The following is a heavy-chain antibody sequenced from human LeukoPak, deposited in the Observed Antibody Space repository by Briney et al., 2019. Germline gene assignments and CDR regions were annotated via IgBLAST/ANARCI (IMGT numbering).Heavy chain of an antibody. V-gene: IGHV1-69*04. CDR2: IIPILGIA. J-gene: IGHJ4*02. CDR3: ARIEDCSGGSCYNGY. Sequence: SVKVSCKASGGIFSSYAISWVRQAPGQGLEWMGRIIPILGIANYAQKFQGRVTITADKSTSTAYMELSSLRFEDTAVYYCARIEDCSGGSCYNGYWGQGTLVTVSS. D-gene: IGHD2-15*01. CDR1: GGIFSSYA.